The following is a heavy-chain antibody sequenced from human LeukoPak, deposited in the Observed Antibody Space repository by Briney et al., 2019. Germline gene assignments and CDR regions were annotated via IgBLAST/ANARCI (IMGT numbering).Heavy chain of an antibody. D-gene: IGHD3-3*01. Sequence: GGSLRLSCTASGFTFGDYAMSWFRQAPGKGLEWVGFIRSKAYGGTTEYAASVKGRFTISRDDSKSIAYLQMNSLKTEDTAVYYRTPQYPASPYNLWRGSYLSFDYWGQGILVTVSS. V-gene: IGHV3-49*03. CDR1: GFTFGDYA. CDR3: TPQYPASPYNLWRGSYLSFDY. CDR2: IRSKAYGGTT. J-gene: IGHJ4*02.